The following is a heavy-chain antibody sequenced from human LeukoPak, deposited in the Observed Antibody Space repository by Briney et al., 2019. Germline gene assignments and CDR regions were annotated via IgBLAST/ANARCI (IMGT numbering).Heavy chain of an antibody. CDR1: GGSFSGYY. D-gene: IGHD2-2*01. CDR2: INHSGST. CDR3: AGRQLDV. V-gene: IGHV4-34*01. Sequence: SETLSLTCAVYGGSFSGYYWSWIRQPPGKGLEWIGEINHSGSTNYNPTLKSRVTISVDTSKNQFSLKLSSVTAADTAVYYCAGRQLDVWGQGTMVTVSS. J-gene: IGHJ3*01.